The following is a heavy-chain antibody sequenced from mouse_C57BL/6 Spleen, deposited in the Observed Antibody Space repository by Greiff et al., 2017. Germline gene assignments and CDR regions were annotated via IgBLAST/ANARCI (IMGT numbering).Heavy chain of an antibody. CDR2: IDPEDGET. D-gene: IGHD2-3*01. CDR1: GFNIKDYY. V-gene: IGHV14-2*01. J-gene: IGHJ1*03. Sequence: VQLQQSGAELVKPGASVKLSCTASGFNIKDYYMHWVKQRTEQGLEWIGRIDPEDGETKYAPKFQGKATITADTSSNTAYLQLSSLTSEDTADYYCASWRDNDRGYFDVWGTGTTVTVSS. CDR3: ASWRDNDRGYFDV.